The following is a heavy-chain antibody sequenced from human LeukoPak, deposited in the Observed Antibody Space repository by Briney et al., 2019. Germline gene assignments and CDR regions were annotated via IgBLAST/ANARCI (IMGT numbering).Heavy chain of an antibody. V-gene: IGHV1-69*05. CDR2: IIPIFGTA. CDR3: ARGVVPAAIGRFDP. Sequence: ASVKVSCKASGGTFSSYAISWVRQAPGQGLEWMGRIIPIFGTANYAQKFQGRVTITTDESTSTAYMELSSLRSEDTAVYYCARGVVPAAIGRFDPWGQGTLVTVSS. CDR1: GGTFSSYA. J-gene: IGHJ5*02. D-gene: IGHD2-2*01.